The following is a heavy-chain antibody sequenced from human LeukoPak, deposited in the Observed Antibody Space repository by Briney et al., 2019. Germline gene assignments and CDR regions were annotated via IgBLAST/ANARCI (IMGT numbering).Heavy chain of an antibody. CDR2: ISWDGGST. J-gene: IGHJ4*02. CDR3: AKSPSDTMPGDY. V-gene: IGHV3-43*01. CDR1: GFTFDDYT. Sequence: PGGSLRLSCAASGFTFDDYTMHWVRQAPGKGLEWVSLISWDGGSTYYADSVKGRFTISRDNSKNSLYLQMNSLRTEDTALYYCAKSPSDTMPGDYWGQGTLVTVSS. D-gene: IGHD2-2*01.